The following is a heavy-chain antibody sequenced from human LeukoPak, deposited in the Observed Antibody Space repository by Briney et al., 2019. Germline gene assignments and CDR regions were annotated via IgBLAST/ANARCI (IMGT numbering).Heavy chain of an antibody. Sequence: SETLSLTCTVSGGSSSGYHWNWIRQPPGQGLEWIGSIYYSGSTNYNRSLESRVPFSVDPSKNQFALQLNSVTAADTAVYYCVRDISGGSHVFDIWGQGTMVSVSS. CDR3: VRDISGGSHVFDI. CDR1: GGSSSGYH. CDR2: IYYSGST. V-gene: IGHV4-59*08. J-gene: IGHJ3*02. D-gene: IGHD3-3*02.